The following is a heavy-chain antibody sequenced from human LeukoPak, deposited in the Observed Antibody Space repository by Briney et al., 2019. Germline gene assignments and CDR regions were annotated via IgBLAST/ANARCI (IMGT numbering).Heavy chain of an antibody. Sequence: GESLKISCKGSGYSFTSYWIGWVRQMPGTGLEWGGIIYPADSDTRYSPSFQGQVTISADKSISTAYLQWSSLKASDTAMYYCARLGDYGGNSALYWGQGTLVTVSS. CDR2: IYPADSDT. J-gene: IGHJ4*02. CDR1: GYSFTSYW. V-gene: IGHV5-51*01. CDR3: ARLGDYGGNSALY. D-gene: IGHD4-23*01.